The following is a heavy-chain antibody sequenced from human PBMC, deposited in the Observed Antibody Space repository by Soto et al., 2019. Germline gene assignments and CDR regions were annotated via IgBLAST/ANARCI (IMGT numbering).Heavy chain of an antibody. CDR1: GFTFSSYW. CDR3: ARIGTGYYYMDV. D-gene: IGHD1-1*01. V-gene: IGHV3-74*01. CDR2: INSDGSRT. J-gene: IGHJ6*03. Sequence: EVQLAESGGGLVQPGGSLRLSCAASGFTFSSYWMHWVRQAPGEGLRWVSRINSDGSRTTYADSVKGRITISRDNAKNTVYLQMNSLSAEDTAVYYCARIGTGYYYMDVWGKGTTVTVSS.